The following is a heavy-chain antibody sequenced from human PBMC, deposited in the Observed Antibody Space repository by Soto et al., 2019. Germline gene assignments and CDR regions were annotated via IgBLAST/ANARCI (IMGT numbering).Heavy chain of an antibody. CDR2: ITTDGSGT. J-gene: IGHJ4*02. Sequence: PGGSLRLSCAASGFTFSSYWMHWVRQAPGKGLVWVSRITTDGSGTAYADSVRGRFTISRDNAKNTLYLQMNTLRAEDTAVYYCTKVHFSGSASFDYWGQGTLVTVSS. D-gene: IGHD5-12*01. CDR3: TKVHFSGSASFDY. CDR1: GFTFSSYW. V-gene: IGHV3-74*01.